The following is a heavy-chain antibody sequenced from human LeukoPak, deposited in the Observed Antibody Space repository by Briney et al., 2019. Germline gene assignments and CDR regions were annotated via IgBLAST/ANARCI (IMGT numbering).Heavy chain of an antibody. D-gene: IGHD6-6*01. CDR2: IYYSGST. J-gene: IGHJ4*02. Sequence: SETLSLTCTVSGGSISSYYWSWLRQPPGKGLEWIGYIYYSGSTNYNPSLKSRVSTSVDTSKKQFSLKLSSMTAADTAVYYCARLVPETASLDYWGQGTLVTVSS. CDR1: GGSISSYY. CDR3: ARLVPETASLDY. V-gene: IGHV4-59*08.